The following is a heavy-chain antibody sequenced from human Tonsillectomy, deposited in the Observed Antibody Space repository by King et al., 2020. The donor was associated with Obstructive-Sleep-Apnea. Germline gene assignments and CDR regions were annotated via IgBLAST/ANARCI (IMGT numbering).Heavy chain of an antibody. CDR3: ARDLSGYYDSSGYYGGAFDI. D-gene: IGHD3-22*01. Sequence: QLQESGPGLVKPSETLSLTCTVSGGSISSYSWSWIRQPDGKGLEWIGRIYSSGSTNYNPSLKSRVTMSVNTSKNQFSLKLSSVTAADTAVYYCARDLSGYYDSSGYYGGAFDIWGQGTMVTVSS. J-gene: IGHJ3*02. CDR2: IYSSGST. V-gene: IGHV4-4*07. CDR1: GGSISSYS.